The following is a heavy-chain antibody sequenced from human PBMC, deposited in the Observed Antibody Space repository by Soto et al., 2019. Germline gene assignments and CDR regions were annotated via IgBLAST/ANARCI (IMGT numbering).Heavy chain of an antibody. Sequence: ESGGGLVKPGGSLRLSCVASGFTFSGYSINWVRQAPGKGLEWVSYISGPSIYIYYADSVKGRFPISRDNAKSAVYLQMNSLRAEDTAVYYCARGFRNGFNVWGQGTTVSVSS. J-gene: IGHJ6*02. CDR2: ISGPSIYI. V-gene: IGHV3-21*01. D-gene: IGHD2-8*01. CDR3: ARGFRNGFNV. CDR1: GFTFSGYS.